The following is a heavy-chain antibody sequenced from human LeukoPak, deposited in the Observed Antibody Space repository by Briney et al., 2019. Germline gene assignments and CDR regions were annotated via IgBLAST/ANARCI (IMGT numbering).Heavy chain of an antibody. V-gene: IGHV1-8*02. CDR1: GYTFSTYD. Sequence: ASVKVSCKTSGYTFSTYDINWLRQAAGQGLEWIGCMNPNSANTGFAQKFQGRAAITRDTSTATAYLELSGLTSEDTAVYYCARAIRYQLLSDYWGQGTLVTVSS. CDR3: ARAIRYQLLSDY. CDR2: MNPNSANT. J-gene: IGHJ4*02. D-gene: IGHD2-2*01.